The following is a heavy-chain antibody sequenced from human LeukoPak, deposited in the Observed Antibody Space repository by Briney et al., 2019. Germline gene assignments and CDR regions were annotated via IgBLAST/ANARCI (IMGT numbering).Heavy chain of an antibody. CDR1: GFRFSSYW. V-gene: IGHV3-7*04. Sequence: PGGSLRLSCAASGFRFSSYWMSWVRHAPGKGLEWVANIIQDGSDKYYVDSVKGRFTISRDNAKNSLSLQMNSLRVEDTAVYYCARDFQTDKWGQGTLVTVSS. J-gene: IGHJ1*01. CDR3: ARDFQTDK. CDR2: IIQDGSDK.